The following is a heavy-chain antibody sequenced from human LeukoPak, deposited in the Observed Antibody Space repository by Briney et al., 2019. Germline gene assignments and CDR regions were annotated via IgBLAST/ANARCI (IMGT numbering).Heavy chain of an antibody. J-gene: IGHJ2*01. Sequence: GGSLRLSCAASGFTVSSNYMSWVRQAPGKGLEWVSVIYSGGSTYYAESVKGRFTISRDNSKNTLYLQMNSLRAEDTAVYYCARAPPTTVYWYFDLWGRGTLVTVSS. CDR2: IYSGGST. CDR3: ARAPPTTVYWYFDL. CDR1: GFTVSSNY. V-gene: IGHV3-66*02. D-gene: IGHD4-17*01.